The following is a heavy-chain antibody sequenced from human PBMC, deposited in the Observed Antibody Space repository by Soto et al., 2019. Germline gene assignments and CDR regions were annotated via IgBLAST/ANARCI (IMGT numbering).Heavy chain of an antibody. CDR2: INHSGAT. Sequence: SETLSLTCSVSGGSVIGASYYFICIGQPPWKGLEWIGNINHSGATNYNPSLKTRATISVDTSKKQFSLKLTSLTSADTAVYYCARGLDFYGSGSPDLNGYWGQGSPVTVSS. CDR1: GGSVIGASYY. D-gene: IGHD3-10*01. J-gene: IGHJ4*02. V-gene: IGHV4-61*01. CDR3: ARGLDFYGSGSPDLNGY.